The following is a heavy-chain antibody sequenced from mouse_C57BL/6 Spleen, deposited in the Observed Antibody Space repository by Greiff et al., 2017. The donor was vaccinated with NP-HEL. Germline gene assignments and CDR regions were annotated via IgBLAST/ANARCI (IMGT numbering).Heavy chain of an antibody. V-gene: IGHV1-18*01. CDR2: INPNNGGT. CDR1: GYTFTDYN. CDR3: ARSALYYGSSPFDY. Sequence: VQLQQSGPELVKPGASVKIPCKASGYTFTDYNVDWVKQSHGKSLEWIGDINPNNGGTIYNQKFKGKATLTVDKSSSTAYLELRRLTSGDTAVYYCARSALYYGSSPFDYWGQGTTLTVSS. D-gene: IGHD1-1*01. J-gene: IGHJ2*01.